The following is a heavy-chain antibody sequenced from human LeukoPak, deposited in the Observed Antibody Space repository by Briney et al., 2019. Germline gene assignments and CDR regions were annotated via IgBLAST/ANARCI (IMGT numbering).Heavy chain of an antibody. CDR3: ARDQSGSFDY. D-gene: IGHD1-26*01. J-gene: IGHJ4*02. V-gene: IGHV4-39*07. CDR2: IYYSGST. Sequence: SETLSLTCTVSGGSISSSSYYWGWIRQPPGKGLEWIGSIYYSGSTYYNPSLKGRVTISVDTSKNQFSLKLSSVTAADTAVYYCARDQSGSFDYWGQGTLVTVSS. CDR1: GGSISSSSYY.